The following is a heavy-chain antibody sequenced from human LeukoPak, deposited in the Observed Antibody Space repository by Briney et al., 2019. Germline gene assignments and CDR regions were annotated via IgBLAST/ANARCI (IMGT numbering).Heavy chain of an antibody. Sequence: GASLKVSCKASVYTFTGYYMHCVRQAPGQGLEWMGRINPNSGGTNYAQKFQGRDPMPRDTSISTAYMELSRLRSDDTSVYYCAIDGGAGWSAFDYWGQGTLVTVSS. CDR3: AIDGGAGWSAFDY. J-gene: IGHJ4*02. D-gene: IGHD6-19*01. CDR2: INPNSGGT. V-gene: IGHV1-2*06. CDR1: VYTFTGYY.